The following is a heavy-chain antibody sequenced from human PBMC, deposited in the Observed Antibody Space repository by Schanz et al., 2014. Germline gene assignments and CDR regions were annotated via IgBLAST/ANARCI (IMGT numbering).Heavy chain of an antibody. CDR1: GYTFPSYG. D-gene: IGHD4-17*01. Sequence: QVQLVQSGREVKKPGASVKVSCKASGYTFPSYGISWVRQAPGQGLEWMGIINPSGGTTKYAQRFQGRVTMTWDTSISTAYMELSSLTSDDTAVYYCARELRLEYYFDYWGQGTLVTVSS. V-gene: IGHV1-46*01. CDR2: INPSGGTT. CDR3: ARELRLEYYFDY. J-gene: IGHJ4*02.